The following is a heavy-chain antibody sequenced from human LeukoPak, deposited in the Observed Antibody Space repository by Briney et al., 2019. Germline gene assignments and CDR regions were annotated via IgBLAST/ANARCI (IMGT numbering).Heavy chain of an antibody. V-gene: IGHV3-43D*03. CDR3: AKDISAYDILTGYVDY. Sequence: PGGSLRLSCAASGSTFDDYAMHWVRQAPGKGLEWVSLISWDGGSTYYADSVKGRFAISRDNSKNSLYLQMNSLRAEDTALYYCAKDISAYDILTGYVDYWGQGTLVTVSS. CDR1: GSTFDDYA. J-gene: IGHJ4*02. CDR2: ISWDGGST. D-gene: IGHD3-9*01.